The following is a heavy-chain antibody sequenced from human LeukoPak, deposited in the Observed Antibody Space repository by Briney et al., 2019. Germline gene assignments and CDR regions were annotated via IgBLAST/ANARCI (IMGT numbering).Heavy chain of an antibody. D-gene: IGHD2-15*01. CDR3: ARDGPYCSGGSCFDY. CDR2: IYYSGST. CDR1: GDSISSSVYY. Sequence: PSETLSLTRTVSGDSISSSVYYWSWIRQHPGKGLEWIGYIYYSGSTYYNPSLTSRVTISVDTSKNQFSLKLTSVTAADTAIYYCARDGPYCSGGSCFDYWGQGTLVTVSS. V-gene: IGHV4-31*03. J-gene: IGHJ4*02.